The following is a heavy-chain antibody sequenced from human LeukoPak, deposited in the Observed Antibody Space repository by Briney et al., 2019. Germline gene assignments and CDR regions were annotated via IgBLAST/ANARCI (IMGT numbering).Heavy chain of an antibody. V-gene: IGHV3-11*05. CDR3: ARDIPGPSGSYYAYYYYGMDV. CDR1: GFTFSHYY. Sequence: GGSLRLSCAAPGFTFSHYYMSWIRQAPGKGLEWVSYISSSSSYTNYAVSVKGRFTISRDNAKNSLYLQMNSLRAEDTAVYYCARDIPGPSGSYYAYYYYGMDVWGQGTTVTVSS. CDR2: ISSSSSYT. J-gene: IGHJ6*02. D-gene: IGHD1-26*01.